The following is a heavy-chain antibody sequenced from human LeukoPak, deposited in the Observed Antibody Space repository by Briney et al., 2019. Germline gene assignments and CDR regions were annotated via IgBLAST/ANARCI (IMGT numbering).Heavy chain of an antibody. V-gene: IGHV3-48*01. Sequence: GGSLRLSCAASGFTFSSYSMNWVRQAPGKGLEWVSHITASGTAMFYADSVKGRFTISRDNAKNSLYLQMNSLRAEDTAVYYCVSFYETYWGRGTLVTVSS. CDR1: GFTFSSYS. J-gene: IGHJ4*02. CDR2: ITASGTAM. D-gene: IGHD2/OR15-2a*01. CDR3: VSFYETY.